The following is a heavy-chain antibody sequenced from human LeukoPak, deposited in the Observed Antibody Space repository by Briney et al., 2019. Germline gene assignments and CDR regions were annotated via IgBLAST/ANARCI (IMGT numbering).Heavy chain of an antibody. J-gene: IGHJ4*02. CDR1: GYTFTSYY. D-gene: IGHD2-15*01. V-gene: IGHV1-18*04. CDR2: ISAYNGNT. Sequence: GASVKVSCKASGYTFTSYYMHWVRQAPGQGLEWMGWISAYNGNTNYAQKLQGRVTMTTDTSTSTAYMELRSLRSDDTAVYYCARGGCSGGSCYLHFDYWGQGTLVTVSS. CDR3: ARGGCSGGSCYLHFDY.